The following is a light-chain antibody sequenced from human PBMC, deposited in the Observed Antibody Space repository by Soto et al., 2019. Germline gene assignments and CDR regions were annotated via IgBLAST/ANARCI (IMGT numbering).Light chain of an antibody. J-gene: IGLJ3*02. Sequence: QSVLTQPPSASGSPGQSVTISCTGTSSDVGSYNYVSWYQQHPGKAPKLMIYEVSKRPSGVPDRFSGSKSGNTASLTVSGLQAEDEADYYCSSYAGRSNVFGGGTKLTVL. CDR3: SSYAGRSNV. CDR1: SSDVGSYNY. CDR2: EVS. V-gene: IGLV2-8*01.